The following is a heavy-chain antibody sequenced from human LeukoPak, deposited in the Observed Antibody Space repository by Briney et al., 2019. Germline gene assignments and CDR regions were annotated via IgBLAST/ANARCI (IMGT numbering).Heavy chain of an antibody. J-gene: IGHJ4*02. CDR3: AGGAGFLIDY. D-gene: IGHD2/OR15-2a*01. Sequence: GGSLRLSCAASGFTFSNYWMNWVRQAPGKGPEWVAIIKKDGSEKYYVDSVKDRFTISRDNAKNSLYLQMNSLRADDTALYFCAGGAGFLIDYWGQGALVTVSS. CDR2: IKKDGSEK. CDR1: GFTFSNYW. V-gene: IGHV3-7*01.